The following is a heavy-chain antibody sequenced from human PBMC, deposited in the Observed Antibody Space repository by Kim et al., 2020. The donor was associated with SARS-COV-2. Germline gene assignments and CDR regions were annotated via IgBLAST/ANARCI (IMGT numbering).Heavy chain of an antibody. Sequence: EKGRFTISRANARNSVYMQMNCLRAEDTAVYYCVRDGEPWNALDYWGQGTLVTVSS. J-gene: IGHJ4*02. D-gene: IGHD1-1*01. CDR3: VRDGEPWNALDY. V-gene: IGHV3-11*05.